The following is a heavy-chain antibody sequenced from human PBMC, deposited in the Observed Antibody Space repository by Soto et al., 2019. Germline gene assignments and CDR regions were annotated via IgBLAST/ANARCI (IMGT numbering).Heavy chain of an antibody. D-gene: IGHD6-13*01. CDR3: AKGYSSSWGLYYFDY. Sequence: QVQLVESGGGVVQPGRSLRLSCAASGFTFSSYGMHWVRQAPGKGLEWVAVISYDGSNKYYADSVKGRFTISIDNSKNTLYLQMNSLRAEDTAVYYCAKGYSSSWGLYYFDYWGQGTLVTVSS. CDR1: GFTFSSYG. CDR2: ISYDGSNK. V-gene: IGHV3-30*18. J-gene: IGHJ4*02.